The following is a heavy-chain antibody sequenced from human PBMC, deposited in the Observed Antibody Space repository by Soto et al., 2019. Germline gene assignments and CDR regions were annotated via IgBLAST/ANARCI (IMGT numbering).Heavy chain of an antibody. CDR1: GYSFTSYW. D-gene: IGHD3-10*01. Sequence: GESLKISCMGSGYSFTSYWIGWVRQMPGKGLEWMGIIYPGDSDTRYSPSFQGQVTISADKSISTAYLQWSSLKASDTAMYYCARSFSPYYYGSGSEFYGMDVWGQGTTVTVSS. V-gene: IGHV5-51*01. CDR2: IYPGDSDT. J-gene: IGHJ6*02. CDR3: ARSFSPYYYGSGSEFYGMDV.